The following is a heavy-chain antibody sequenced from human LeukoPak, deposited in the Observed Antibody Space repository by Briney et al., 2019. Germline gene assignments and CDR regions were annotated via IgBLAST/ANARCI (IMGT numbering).Heavy chain of an antibody. CDR2: ISGSGDST. CDR1: GFTFNNYA. D-gene: IGHD1-26*01. CDR3: AQWSRYFDY. Sequence: GGSLRLSCVASGFTFNNYAMTWVRQAPGKGLEWVSAISGSGDSTYYADTVKGRFTISRDNSKNTLYLQMNSLRAEDTALYFCAQWSRYFDYWGQGTLVTVSS. V-gene: IGHV3-23*01. J-gene: IGHJ4*02.